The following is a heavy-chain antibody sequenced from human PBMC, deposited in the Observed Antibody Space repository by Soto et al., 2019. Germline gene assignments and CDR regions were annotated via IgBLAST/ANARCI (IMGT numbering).Heavy chain of an antibody. J-gene: IGHJ4*02. D-gene: IGHD3-3*01. CDR3: ARGGSYFWSGYYYFAY. Sequence: SETLSLTCTVSGGSIRSYYWSWIRQPPGKGLEWIGYIYYSGSTNYNPSLKSRVTISVDTSKNQFSLKLSSVTAADTAVYYCARGGSYFWSGYYYFAYSGQGTLVPVSS. CDR1: GGSIRSYY. CDR2: IYYSGST. V-gene: IGHV4-59*01.